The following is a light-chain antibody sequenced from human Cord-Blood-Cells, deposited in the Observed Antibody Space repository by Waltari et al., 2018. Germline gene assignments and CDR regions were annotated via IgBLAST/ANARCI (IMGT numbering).Light chain of an antibody. J-gene: IGLJ1*01. CDR3: CSYADSSTFYV. V-gene: IGLV2-23*03. CDR1: SSDVGSYNF. CDR2: EGS. Sequence: QSALTQPASVSGSPGQSITISCTGTSSDVGSYNFVSWYQQHPGKAPKLMIYEGSKRRSGVSTRFSGSKSGNTASLTISGLQAEDEADYYCCSYADSSTFYVFGTGTKVTVL.